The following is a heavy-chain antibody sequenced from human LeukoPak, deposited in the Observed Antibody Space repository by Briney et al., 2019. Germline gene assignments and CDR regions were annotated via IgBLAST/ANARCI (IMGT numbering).Heavy chain of an antibody. CDR3: ARHEYNQDSSGYYVPTDFDY. V-gene: IGHV4-61*02. CDR1: GNSISSGDNY. CDR2: IYTSGST. D-gene: IGHD3-22*01. J-gene: IGHJ4*02. Sequence: SETLSLTCTVSGNSISSGDNYWSWIRQPAGKGLEWIGRIYTSGSTNYNPSLKSRVIISVDTSKNQFSLKLSSVTAADTAVYYCARHEYNQDSSGYYVPTDFDYWGQGTLVTVSS.